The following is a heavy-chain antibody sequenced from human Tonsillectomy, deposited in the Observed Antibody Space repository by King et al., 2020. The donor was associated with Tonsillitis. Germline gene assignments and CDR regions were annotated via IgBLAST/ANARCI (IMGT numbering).Heavy chain of an antibody. CDR2: IFGDGST. D-gene: IGHD3-3*01. Sequence: VQLVESGGGVIQPGGSLRLSCAASGFTVNNNFMSWVRRAPGKGLEWVSIIFGDGSTDYADSVRGRFTISRDDFRNTYSLQMNGLRVEDTAVYYCARPHGEDGVALDNWGQGTQVTVS. V-gene: IGHV3-53*01. J-gene: IGHJ4*02. CDR1: GFTVNNNF. CDR3: ARPHGEDGVALDN.